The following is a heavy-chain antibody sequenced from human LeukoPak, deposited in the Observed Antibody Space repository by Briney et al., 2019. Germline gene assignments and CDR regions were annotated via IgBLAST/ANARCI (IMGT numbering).Heavy chain of an antibody. D-gene: IGHD4-17*01. V-gene: IGHV3-7*01. Sequence: GGSLRLSCAASGFTFSRYWMSWVRQAPEKGLEWVANIKQDESEKDYVDSVRGRFTISRDNAKNSLYLQMNSLRVEDTAMYYCARVGDYDDFVHWGQGSLVTVSS. CDR2: IKQDESEK. J-gene: IGHJ4*02. CDR3: ARVGDYDDFVH. CDR1: GFTFSRYW.